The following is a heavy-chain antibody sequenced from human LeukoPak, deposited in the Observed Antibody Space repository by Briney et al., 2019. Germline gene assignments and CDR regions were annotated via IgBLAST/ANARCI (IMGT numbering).Heavy chain of an antibody. D-gene: IGHD3-9*01. CDR1: GFTFTTYG. J-gene: IGHJ4*02. V-gene: IGHV3-30*02. CDR3: AKDPSEYYDILTGLDY. Sequence: PGGSLRLSCAASGFTFTTYGMHWVRQAPGKGLEWVAFIQYDGNKKYYADSVEGRFTISRDNSKNTLYLQMNSLRAGDTAVYYCAKDPSEYYDILTGLDYWGQGTLVTVSS. CDR2: IQYDGNKK.